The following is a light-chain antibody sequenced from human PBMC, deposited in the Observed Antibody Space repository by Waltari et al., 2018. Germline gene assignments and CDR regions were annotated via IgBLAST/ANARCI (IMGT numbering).Light chain of an antibody. CDR3: HQYGSAPPYT. V-gene: IGKV3-20*01. J-gene: IGKJ2*01. Sequence: EIVLTQSPGTLSLSPGERATLPCRASQSVRSGYFAWYQQKPGQAPKLLIYAASSRAAGVPDRFSGSGSGTDFTLTVSRLEPEDFAVYYCHQYGSAPPYTFGQGTRLEIK. CDR1: QSVRSGY. CDR2: AAS.